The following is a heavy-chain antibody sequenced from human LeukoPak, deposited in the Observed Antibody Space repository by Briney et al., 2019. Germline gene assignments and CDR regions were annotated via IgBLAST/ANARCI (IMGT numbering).Heavy chain of an antibody. CDR3: ARAPYYYDSSGPPYSDY. Sequence: GGSLRLSCAASGFTFSSYGMHWVRQAPGKGLEWVAVIWYDGSNKYYADSVKGRFTISRDNSKNTLYLQMNSLRAEDTAVYYCARAPYYYDSSGPPYSDYWGQGTLVTVSS. CDR1: GFTFSSYG. V-gene: IGHV3-33*01. D-gene: IGHD3-22*01. J-gene: IGHJ4*02. CDR2: IWYDGSNK.